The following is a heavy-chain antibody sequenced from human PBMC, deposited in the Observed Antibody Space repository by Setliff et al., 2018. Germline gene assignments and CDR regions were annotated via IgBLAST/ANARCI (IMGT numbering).Heavy chain of an antibody. D-gene: IGHD2-15*01. J-gene: IGHJ4*02. V-gene: IGHV1-2*02. CDR1: GYSFTNYY. Sequence: ASVKVSCKTSGYSFTNYYMHWVRQVPGRGLEWMGSINPKNGVTKYAQAFQDRVTMTRDTSITTAYMELSSLTSDDRAIYYCARGRIGSTWTGDYWGQGTLVTVSS. CDR2: INPKNGVT. CDR3: ARGRIGSTWTGDY.